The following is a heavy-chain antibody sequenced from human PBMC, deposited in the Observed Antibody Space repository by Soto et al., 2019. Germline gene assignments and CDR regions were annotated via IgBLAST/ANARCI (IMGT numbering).Heavy chain of an antibody. CDR3: AFTLGSGYYSGVLLDP. CDR1: GYTFTSYG. D-gene: IGHD3-3*01. Sequence: QVQLVQSGAEVKKPGASVKVSCKASGYTFTSYGISWVRQAPGQGLEWMGWISAYNGNTNYAQKLQGRVTMTTDTXTXTADMELRSLRSDDTAVYYCAFTLGSGYYSGVLLDPWGQGTLVTVSS. V-gene: IGHV1-18*01. CDR2: ISAYNGNT. J-gene: IGHJ5*02.